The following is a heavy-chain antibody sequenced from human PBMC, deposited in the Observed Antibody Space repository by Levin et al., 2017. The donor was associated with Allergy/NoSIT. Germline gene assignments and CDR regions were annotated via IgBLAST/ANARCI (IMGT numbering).Heavy chain of an antibody. V-gene: IGHV4-34*01. D-gene: IGHD1-26*01. J-gene: IGHJ4*02. CDR2: INFNGIT. Sequence: PSETLSLTCAVNGESFSGYFWTWIRQSPGKGLEWIGQINFNGITTYNPSLKSRVVLSVDPTKKQFSLKLNYLTAADTAVYFCARGGEVPSQYYFDYWGQGTLVTVSS. CDR3: ARGGEVPSQYYFDY. CDR1: GESFSGYF.